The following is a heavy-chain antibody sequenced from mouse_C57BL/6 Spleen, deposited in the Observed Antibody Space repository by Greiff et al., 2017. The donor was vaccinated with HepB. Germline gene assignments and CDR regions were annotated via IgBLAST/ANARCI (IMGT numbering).Heavy chain of an antibody. CDR1: GFTFSSYG. J-gene: IGHJ2*01. CDR3: ARHASHFDY. CDR2: ISSGGSYT. V-gene: IGHV5-6*01. Sequence: EVQVVESGGDLVKPGGSLKLSCAASGFTFSSYGMSWVRQTPDKRLEWVATISSGGSYTYYPDSVKGRFTISRDNAKNTLYLQMSSLKSEDTAMYYCARHASHFDYWGQGTTLTVSS.